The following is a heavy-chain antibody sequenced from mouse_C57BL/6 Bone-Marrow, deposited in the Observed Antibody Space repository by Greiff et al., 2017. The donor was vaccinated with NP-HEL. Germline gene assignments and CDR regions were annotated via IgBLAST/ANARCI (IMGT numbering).Heavy chain of an antibody. J-gene: IGHJ2*01. CDR3: ARVRGYFDY. CDR2: IHPNSGST. V-gene: IGHV1-64*01. CDR1: GYTFTIYW. Sequence: QVQLQQPGAELVKPGASVKLSCKASGYTFTIYWMRWVKQRPGQGLEWIGMIHPNSGSTNYNEKFKSKATLTVDKSSSTAYMQLSSLTSEDSAVYYCARVRGYFDYWGQGTTLTVSS.